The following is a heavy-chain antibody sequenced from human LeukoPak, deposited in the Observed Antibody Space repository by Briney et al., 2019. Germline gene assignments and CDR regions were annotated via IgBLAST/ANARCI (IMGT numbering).Heavy chain of an antibody. V-gene: IGHV1-2*02. CDR2: INPNNGDT. CDR3: ARVYYSGSYYKY. Sequence: APVKVSCKASGYTFSGNFMHWVRQAPGQGLEWMGWINPNNGDTNYAQKFQGRVTMTRDTSITTAYMELSGLRSDDTAVYYCARVYYSGSYYKYWGQGTLVTVSS. J-gene: IGHJ4*02. D-gene: IGHD3-10*01. CDR1: GYTFSGNF.